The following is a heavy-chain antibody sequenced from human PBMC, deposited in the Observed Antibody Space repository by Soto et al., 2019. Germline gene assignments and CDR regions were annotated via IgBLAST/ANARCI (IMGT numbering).Heavy chain of an antibody. J-gene: IGHJ5*02. V-gene: IGHV3-33*01. CDR3: ARDLPVVVVAATFADINWFDP. D-gene: IGHD2-15*01. CDR1: GFTFSSYG. Sequence: QVQLVESGGGVVQPGRSLRLSCAASGFTFSSYGMHWVRQAPGKGLEWVAVIWYDGSNKYYADSVKGRFTISRDNSKNTLYLQMNSLRAEDTAVYYCARDLPVVVVAATFADINWFDPCGQGTLVTVSS. CDR2: IWYDGSNK.